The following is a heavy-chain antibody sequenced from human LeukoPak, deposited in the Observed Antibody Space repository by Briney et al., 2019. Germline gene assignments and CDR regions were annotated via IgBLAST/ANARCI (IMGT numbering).Heavy chain of an antibody. V-gene: IGHV6-1*01. D-gene: IGHD6-19*01. CDR2: TYYRSNWCN. CDR3: ARQYSSGWSYYFGLDV. J-gene: IGHJ6*04. Sequence: SQTLSLTCAISGDSVSSNTAAWNWIRQSPSRGLEWLGRTYYRSNWCNDYAVSVESRITINPDTSKNQFSLQLSSVTPADAAVYYCARQYSSGWSYYFGLDVWGKGTTVTVSS. CDR1: GDSVSSNTAA.